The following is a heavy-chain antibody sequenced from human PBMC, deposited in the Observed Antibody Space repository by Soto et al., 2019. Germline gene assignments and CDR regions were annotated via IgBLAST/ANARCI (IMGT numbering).Heavy chain of an antibody. J-gene: IGHJ4*02. V-gene: IGHV1-18*01. CDR3: ARNPSGSSFDY. Sequence: ASVKVSCKASGYTFLSYGISWVRQAPGQGLEWMGWISTYSGNTDYAQGLQDRVTLNTDTSTSTAYMELRSLRSDDTAVYYCARNPSGSSFDYWGQGTLVTVSS. CDR2: ISTYSGNT. D-gene: IGHD1-26*01. CDR1: GYTFLSYG.